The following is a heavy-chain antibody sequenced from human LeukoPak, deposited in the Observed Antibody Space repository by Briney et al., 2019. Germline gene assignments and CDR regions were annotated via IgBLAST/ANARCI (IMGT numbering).Heavy chain of an antibody. CDR3: ARGRGRYYYYYMDV. CDR1: GGSISSSSYF. V-gene: IGHV4-39*07. Sequence: SETLSLTCTVSGGSISSSSYFWGWIRQPPGKGLEWIGSIYYSGSTYYNPSLKSRVTLSVDTSKNQFSLKLSSVTAADTAVYYCARGRGRYYYYYMDVWGKGTTVTVSS. J-gene: IGHJ6*03. CDR2: IYYSGST.